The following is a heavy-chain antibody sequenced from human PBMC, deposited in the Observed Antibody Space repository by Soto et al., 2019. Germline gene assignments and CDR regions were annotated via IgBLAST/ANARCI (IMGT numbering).Heavy chain of an antibody. J-gene: IGHJ1*01. Sequence: SETLSLTCTVSGGSISSSNYYWGCIRQPPGKGLEWIGNIYYRGSTYYKSSLQSRVTISVDTSKNQFSLKLSSVTAADTAVYYCEYGSGTYYVEYFQHWGQGTLVT. CDR1: GGSISSSNYY. D-gene: IGHD3-10*01. V-gene: IGHV4-39*01. CDR3: EYGSGTYYVEYFQH. CDR2: IYYRGST.